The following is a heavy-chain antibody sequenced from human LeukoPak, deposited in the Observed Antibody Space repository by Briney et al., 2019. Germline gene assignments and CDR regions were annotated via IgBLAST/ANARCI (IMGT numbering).Heavy chain of an antibody. D-gene: IGHD3-22*01. CDR3: ARSGYYDSSLTRPAFDI. CDR1: GYTFTSYG. J-gene: IGHJ3*02. CDR2: ISVYNGNR. V-gene: IGHV1-18*01. Sequence: ASVKASCKASGYTFTSYGISWVRQAPGQGLEWMGWISVYNGNRNYAQKLQGRVTMTTDTSTSTAYMELRSLRSDDTAVYYCARSGYYDSSLTRPAFDIWGQGTMVTVSS.